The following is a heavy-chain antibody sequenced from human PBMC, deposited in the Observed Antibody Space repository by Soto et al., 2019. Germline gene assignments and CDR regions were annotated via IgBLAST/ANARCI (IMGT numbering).Heavy chain of an antibody. V-gene: IGHV4-34*01. CDR2: INHSGST. J-gene: IGHJ6*03. CDR1: GGSFSGYY. Sequence: SETLSLTCAVYGGSFSGYYWSWIGQPPGKGLEWIGEINHSGSTNYNPSLKSRVTISVDTSKNQFSLKLSSVTAADTAVYYCARASGFWSGYYTSYYYYYMDVWGKGTTVT. CDR3: ARASGFWSGYYTSYYYYYMDV. D-gene: IGHD3-3*01.